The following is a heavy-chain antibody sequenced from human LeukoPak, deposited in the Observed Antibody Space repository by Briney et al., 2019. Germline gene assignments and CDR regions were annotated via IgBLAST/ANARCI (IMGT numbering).Heavy chain of an antibody. CDR3: AKGPGSYFDY. V-gene: IGHV3-23*01. CDR2: ISGSGGST. J-gene: IGHJ4*02. Sequence: GGSLRLSCAASGFTFSSYWMPWVRHAPGKGLEWVSAISGSGGSTYYADSVKGRFTISRDNSKNTLYLQMNSLRAEDTAVYYCAKGPGSYFDYWGQGTLVTVSS. CDR1: GFTFSSYW. D-gene: IGHD6-19*01.